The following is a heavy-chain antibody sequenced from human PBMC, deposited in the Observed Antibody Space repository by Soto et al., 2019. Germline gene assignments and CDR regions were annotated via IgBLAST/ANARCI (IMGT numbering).Heavy chain of an antibody. D-gene: IGHD3-3*01. J-gene: IGHJ4*02. CDR3: AKVVFYHITGAEKTRYYFDY. CDR2: ISGSGGST. V-gene: IGHV3-23*01. Sequence: PGGSLRLSCAASGFTFSSYAMSWVRQAPGKGLEWVSAISGSGGSTHYADSVKGRFTISRDNSKNTLYLQMNSLRAEDTAVYYCAKVVFYHITGAEKTRYYFDYCGQGTLVTVSS. CDR1: GFTFSSYA.